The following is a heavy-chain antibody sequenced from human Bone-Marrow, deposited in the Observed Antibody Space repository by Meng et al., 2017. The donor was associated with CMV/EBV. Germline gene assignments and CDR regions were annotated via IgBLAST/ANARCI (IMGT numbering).Heavy chain of an antibody. CDR2: INPNSGGT. CDR3: AGWGEVAGPPLDALDI. D-gene: IGHD6-19*01. V-gene: IGHV1-2*02. CDR1: GYTFTGYY. Sequence: ASVKVSCKASGYTFTGYYMHWVRQAPGQGLEWMGWINPNSGGTNYAQKFQGRVTMTRDTSISTAYMELSRLRSDDTAVYYCAGWGEVAGPPLDALDIWGQGTMVTVSS. J-gene: IGHJ3*02.